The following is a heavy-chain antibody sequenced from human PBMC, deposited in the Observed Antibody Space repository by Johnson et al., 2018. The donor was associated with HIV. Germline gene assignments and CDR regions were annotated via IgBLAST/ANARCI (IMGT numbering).Heavy chain of an antibody. Sequence: VQLVESGGGLVHPGGSLRLSCAASGFTFSSYGMSWVRQAPGKGLEWVSGVTGTGGDTYYAESVKGRFTISRDNSKNTLYLQMNKLRAEDTAVYFCASQVRWRRLGVDAFDIWGQGTMVTVSS. D-gene: IGHD3-16*01. CDR2: VTGTGGDT. J-gene: IGHJ3*02. CDR1: GFTFSSYG. V-gene: IGHV3-23*04. CDR3: ASQVRWRRLGVDAFDI.